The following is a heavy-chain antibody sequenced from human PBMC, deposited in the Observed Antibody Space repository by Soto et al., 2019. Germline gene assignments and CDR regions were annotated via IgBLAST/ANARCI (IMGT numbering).Heavy chain of an antibody. D-gene: IGHD1-1*01. CDR2: IYSGGST. J-gene: IGHJ4*02. CDR3: ARYSGTRGFDY. Sequence: EVQLVESGGGLVQPGGSLRLSCAVSGFTVSSKYMSWVRQAPGKGLEWVSIIYSGGSTYYAGSVKGRFTISRHNSENTLYFQMNSLRAEDTAVYYCARYSGTRGFDYWGQGTLVTVSS. CDR1: GFTVSSKY. V-gene: IGHV3-53*04.